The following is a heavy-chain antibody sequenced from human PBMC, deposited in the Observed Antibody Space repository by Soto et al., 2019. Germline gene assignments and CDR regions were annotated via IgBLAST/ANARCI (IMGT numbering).Heavy chain of an antibody. J-gene: IGHJ5*02. D-gene: IGHD1-1*01. CDR2: IYYSGST. Sequence: PSETLSLTCTVSGGSISSGDYYWSWIRQPPGKGLEWIGYIYYSGSTNYNPSLKSRVTISVDTSKNQFSLKLSSVTAADTAVYYCARVRRNWKSNWFDPWGQGTLVTVSS. V-gene: IGHV4-61*08. CDR1: GGSISSGDYY. CDR3: ARVRRNWKSNWFDP.